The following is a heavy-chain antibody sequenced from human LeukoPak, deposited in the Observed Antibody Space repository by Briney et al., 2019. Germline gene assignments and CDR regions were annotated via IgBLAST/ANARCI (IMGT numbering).Heavy chain of an antibody. CDR2: ISGSGGST. J-gene: IGHJ4*02. D-gene: IGHD3-10*01. CDR3: AKDVETAMVRGVIIGMGFDY. CDR1: GFTFSSYS. V-gene: IGHV3-23*01. Sequence: PGGSLRLSCAASGFTFSSYSMNWVRQAPGKGLEWVSAISGSGGSTYYADSVKGRFTISRDNSKNTLYLQMNSLRAEDTAVYYCAKDVETAMVRGVIIGMGFDYWGQGTLVTVSS.